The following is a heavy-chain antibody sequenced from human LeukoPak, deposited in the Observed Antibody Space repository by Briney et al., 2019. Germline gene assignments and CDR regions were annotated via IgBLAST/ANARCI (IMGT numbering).Heavy chain of an antibody. J-gene: IGHJ4*02. D-gene: IGHD5-24*01. CDR1: AGSFSGFY. V-gene: IGHV4-34*01. CDR2: TNHSGSN. CDR3: ARLDIVEMATERLDY. Sequence: SETLSLTSAVYAGSFSGFYWSWLRQPPGHELEWSGETNHSGSNNYKPSLKSRVTISVDTSKNQFSLKLSSVTAADTAVYYGARLDIVEMATERLDYWGQGTLVTVSS.